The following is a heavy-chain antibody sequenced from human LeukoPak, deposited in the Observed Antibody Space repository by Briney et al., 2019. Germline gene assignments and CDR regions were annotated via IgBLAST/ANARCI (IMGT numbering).Heavy chain of an antibody. V-gene: IGHV1-18*01. CDR3: ARDPAVPGLITLFGVVPTDMDV. Sequence: GASVKVSCKASGYTFTRYGISWVRQAPGQGLEWMGWINPYNGNINYAQKFQGRVTMTTDTSTSTAYMELRSLRSDDTAVYYCARDPAVPGLITLFGVVPTDMDVWGKGTTVTVSS. J-gene: IGHJ6*03. CDR2: INPYNGNI. CDR1: GYTFTRYG. D-gene: IGHD3-3*01.